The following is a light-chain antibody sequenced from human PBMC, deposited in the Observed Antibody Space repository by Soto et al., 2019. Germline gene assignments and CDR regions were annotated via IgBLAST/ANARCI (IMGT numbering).Light chain of an antibody. Sequence: EIEMTQSPATLSVSPGERATLSCRASQSINSALAWYQQKPGQTPRLLIYGASTRATDIPTRFSGSGSGTEFTLTISSLQSEEFAVYYCQHYNKWPPWLTFGGGTKVDIK. J-gene: IGKJ4*01. CDR1: QSINSA. CDR2: GAS. V-gene: IGKV3-15*01. CDR3: QHYNKWPPWLT.